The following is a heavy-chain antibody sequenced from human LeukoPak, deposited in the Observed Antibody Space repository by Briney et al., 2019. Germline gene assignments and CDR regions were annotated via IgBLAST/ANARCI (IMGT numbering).Heavy chain of an antibody. J-gene: IGHJ4*02. Sequence: PGGSLRLSCAASGFTASSNYMSWVRQAPGKGLEWVSVIYSGGSTYYADSVKGRFTISRDNSKNTLYLQMNSLRAEDTAVYYCARDHDRGGYFDYWGQGTLVTVSS. CDR2: IYSGGST. D-gene: IGHD6-25*01. CDR1: GFTASSNY. CDR3: ARDHDRGGYFDY. V-gene: IGHV3-53*01.